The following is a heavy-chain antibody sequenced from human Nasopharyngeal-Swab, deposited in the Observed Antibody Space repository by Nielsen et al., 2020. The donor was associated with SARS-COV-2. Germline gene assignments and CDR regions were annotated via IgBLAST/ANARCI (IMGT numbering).Heavy chain of an antibody. V-gene: IGHV3-23*03. CDR2: IHRGGSSS. J-gene: IGHJ2*01. CDR3: ARGGALNWYIDR. Sequence: GESLKISCAASGFTFSTYAMSWVRQAPGKGLEWVAVIHRGGSSSYFADSVKGRFTLSRENSKNTLYLHMSSLRAEDTAVYYCARGGALNWYIDRWGRGTLVTVSS. CDR1: GFTFSTYA.